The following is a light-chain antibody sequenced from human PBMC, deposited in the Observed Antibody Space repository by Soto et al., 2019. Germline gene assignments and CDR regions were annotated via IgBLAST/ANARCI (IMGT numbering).Light chain of an antibody. CDR3: QSYDSSLSVLVV. CDR2: GNS. CDR1: SSNIGAGYD. Sequence: QSVLTQPPSVSGAPGQRVTISCNGSSSNIGAGYDVHWYQQLPGTAPKLLIYGNSNRPSGVPDRFSGSKSGTSASLAITGLQAEDEADYYCQSYDSSLSVLVVFGGGTKVTVL. V-gene: IGLV1-40*01. J-gene: IGLJ2*01.